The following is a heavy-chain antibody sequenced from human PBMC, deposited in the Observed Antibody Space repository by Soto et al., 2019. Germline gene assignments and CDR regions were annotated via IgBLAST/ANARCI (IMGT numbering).Heavy chain of an antibody. J-gene: IGHJ5*02. D-gene: IGHD3-10*01. V-gene: IGHV1-3*04. CDR2: INTGNGNT. Sequence: TSVKVSCTASGYTFTNHAIHWVRQAPGQSLEWMGWINTGNGNTRYSQKFQDGVTITRDTSASTAYMELSSLISEDTAVYYCARDRNYYGSGQYNCFDPWGQGTLVTAPQ. CDR3: ARDRNYYGSGQYNCFDP. CDR1: GYTFTNHA.